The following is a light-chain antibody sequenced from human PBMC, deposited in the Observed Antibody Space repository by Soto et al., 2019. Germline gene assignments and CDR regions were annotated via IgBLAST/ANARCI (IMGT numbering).Light chain of an antibody. V-gene: IGLV2-23*01. CDR1: SIDVGSYNL. CDR3: CSYAGTNFV. J-gene: IGLJ1*01. CDR2: EGS. Sequence: QAVLTQPASVSGSPGQSITISCTGTSIDVGSYNLVSWYQQHPGKAPKLMIYEGSKRPSGVSNRFSGSKSGNTASLTISGLQAEDEADYYCCSYAGTNFVFGTGTKATVL.